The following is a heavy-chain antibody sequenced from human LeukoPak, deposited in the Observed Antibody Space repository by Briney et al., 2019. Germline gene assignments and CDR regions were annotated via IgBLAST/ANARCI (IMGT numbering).Heavy chain of an antibody. CDR3: TTLRGYGAYDY. Sequence: WGSLRLSCAASGFTFNNAWMSWVRQAPGKGLEWVGHIKTKTDSRTPDYAAPVKGRFTVSRDDPKTTLYLQMNSLRTEDTAMYYCTTLRGYGAYDYWGQGTLVTVSS. CDR1: GFTFNNAW. V-gene: IGHV3-15*01. CDR2: IKTKTDSRTP. J-gene: IGHJ4*02. D-gene: IGHD4/OR15-4a*01.